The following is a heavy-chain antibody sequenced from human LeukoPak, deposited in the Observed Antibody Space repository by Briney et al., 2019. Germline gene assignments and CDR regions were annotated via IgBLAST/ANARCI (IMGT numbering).Heavy chain of an antibody. D-gene: IGHD6-19*01. CDR2: ISGSGGST. V-gene: IGHV3-23*01. CDR3: VKSPYSSAWLHYY. CDR1: GFTFSSYG. Sequence: PGGSLRLSCAASGFTFSSYGMSWVRRAPGKGLEWISAISGSGGSTYYADSVKGRFTISRDNSKNTLYLQLNSLRAEDTAVYYCVKSPYSSAWLHYYWGQGTLVTVPS. J-gene: IGHJ4*02.